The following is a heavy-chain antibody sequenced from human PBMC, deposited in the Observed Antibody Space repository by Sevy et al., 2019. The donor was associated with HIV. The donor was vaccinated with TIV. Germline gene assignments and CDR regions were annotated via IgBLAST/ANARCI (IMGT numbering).Heavy chain of an antibody. J-gene: IGHJ4*02. CDR3: ARGRGGTVGLWFGELIINFDY. Sequence: ASVKVSCKASGYTFTSYDINWVRQATGQGLEWMGWMNPNSGNTGYAQKFQGRVTMTRNTSISTAYMELSSLRSEDTAVYYCARGRGGTVGLWFGELIINFDYWGQGTLFTVSS. V-gene: IGHV1-8*01. CDR1: GYTFTSYD. D-gene: IGHD3-10*01. CDR2: MNPNSGNT.